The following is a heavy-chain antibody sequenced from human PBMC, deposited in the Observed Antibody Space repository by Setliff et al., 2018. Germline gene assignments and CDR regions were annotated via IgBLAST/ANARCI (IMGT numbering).Heavy chain of an antibody. CDR2: ISHSGST. V-gene: IGHV4-59*04. CDR1: GGSISSYY. Sequence: PSETLSLTCTVSGGSISSYYWGWIRQPPGKGLEWIGSISHSGSTYYNPSLRSRVTISLDTSKNQFSPKLTSVTAADTAVYYCVKTHWDTWIRGAFDIWGQGTMVTVSS. CDR3: VKTHWDTWIRGAFDI. J-gene: IGHJ3*02. D-gene: IGHD3-10*01.